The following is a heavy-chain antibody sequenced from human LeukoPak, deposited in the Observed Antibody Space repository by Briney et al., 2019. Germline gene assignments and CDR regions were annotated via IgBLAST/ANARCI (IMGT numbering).Heavy chain of an antibody. CDR2: ISGSGGST. V-gene: IGHV3-23*01. CDR3: AKTRYSSGLYYFDY. CDR1: GGSFSGYY. J-gene: IGHJ4*02. Sequence: PSETLSLTCAVYGGSFSGYYWSWIRQPPGKGLEWVSAISGSGGSTYYADSVKGRFTISRDNSKNTLYLQMNSLRAEDTAVYYCAKTRYSSGLYYFDYWGQGTLVTVSS. D-gene: IGHD6-19*01.